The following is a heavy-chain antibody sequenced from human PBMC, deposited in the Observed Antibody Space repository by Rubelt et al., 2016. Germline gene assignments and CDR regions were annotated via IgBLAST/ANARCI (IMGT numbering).Heavy chain of an antibody. CDR1: GGSFSGYY. D-gene: IGHD3-22*01. J-gene: IGHJ3*02. Sequence: VQLQQWGAGLLKPSETLSLTCAVYGGSFSGYYWSWNRQPPGKGLEWIGEINHSGSTNYNPSLKSRVTISVDTSKNQFSLKLSSVTAADTAVYYCARQKPAYYYDSSGYYPRAFDIWGQGTMVTVSS. CDR3: ARQKPAYYYDSSGYYPRAFDI. CDR2: INHSGST. V-gene: IGHV4-34*01.